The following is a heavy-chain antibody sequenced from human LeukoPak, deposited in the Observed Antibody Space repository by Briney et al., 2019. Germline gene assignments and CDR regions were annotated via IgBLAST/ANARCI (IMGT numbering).Heavy chain of an antibody. V-gene: IGHV1-18*01. CDR3: ARPNYYDSSGLNWFDP. CDR2: ISAYNGNT. J-gene: IGHJ5*02. Sequence: ASVTVSCKASGYTFTSYGISWVRQAPGQGLGWMGWISAYNGNTNYAQKLQGRVTMTTDASTSTAYMELRSLRSDDTAVYYCARPNYYDSSGLNWFDPWGQGTLVTVSS. CDR1: GYTFTSYG. D-gene: IGHD3-22*01.